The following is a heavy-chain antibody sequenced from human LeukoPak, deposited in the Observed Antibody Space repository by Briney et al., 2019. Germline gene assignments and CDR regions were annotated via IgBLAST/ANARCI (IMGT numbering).Heavy chain of an antibody. D-gene: IGHD3-10*01. J-gene: IGHJ4*02. CDR3: ARDWTKITMVRGVPAH. Sequence: GGSLRLSCAASGFTFSSYGMHWVRQAPGKGLEGVAVIWYDGSNKYYADSVKGRFTISRDNSKNTLYLQMNSLRAEDTAVYYCARDWTKITMVRGVPAHWGQGTLVTVSS. CDR1: GFTFSSYG. CDR2: IWYDGSNK. V-gene: IGHV3-33*01.